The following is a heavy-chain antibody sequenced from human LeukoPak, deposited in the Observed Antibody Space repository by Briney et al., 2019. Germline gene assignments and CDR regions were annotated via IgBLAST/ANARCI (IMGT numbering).Heavy chain of an antibody. D-gene: IGHD3-22*01. CDR3: WMINRRDSIDV. CDR2: TYYRSEWYS. V-gene: IGHV6-1*01. J-gene: IGHJ3*01. Sequence: SQTLSLTCAISGDSVSNNSAAWNWIRQSLSRGLEWLGRTYYRSEWYSDYAVSVKSRITINPDTSKNQFSLQLNSVTPEDTAVYFCWMINRRDSIDVWGQGTMVTVSS. CDR1: GDSVSNNSAA.